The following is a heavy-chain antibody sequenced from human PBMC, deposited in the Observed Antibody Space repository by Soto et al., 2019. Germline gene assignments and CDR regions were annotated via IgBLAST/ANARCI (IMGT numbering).Heavy chain of an antibody. J-gene: IGHJ4*02. CDR1: GYTFTSYA. D-gene: IGHD6-19*01. CDR3: ARDLGLSLRIAVAGMGDY. CDR2: INAGNGNT. Sequence: QVQLVQSGAEVKKPGASVKVSCKASGYTFTSYAMHWVRQAPGQRLEWMGWINAGNGNTKYSQKFQGRVTITRDTSASTAYMELSSLRSEDTAVYYCARDLGLSLRIAVAGMGDYWGQGTLVTVSS. V-gene: IGHV1-3*01.